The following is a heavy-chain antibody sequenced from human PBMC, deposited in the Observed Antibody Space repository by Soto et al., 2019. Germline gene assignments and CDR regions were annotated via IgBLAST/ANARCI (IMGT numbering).Heavy chain of an antibody. J-gene: IGHJ5*02. CDR2: IYYSGST. CDR3: AREATGAGWFDP. V-gene: IGHV4-59*01. D-gene: IGHD7-27*01. Sequence: TLSLTCTVSGGSITSYYWMWIRQPPGKGLEWIGYIYYSGSTNYNPSLKSRVTMSVDASKNQFSLKVSSVTAADTAVYYCAREATGAGWFDPWGQGTLVTVSS. CDR1: GGSITSYY.